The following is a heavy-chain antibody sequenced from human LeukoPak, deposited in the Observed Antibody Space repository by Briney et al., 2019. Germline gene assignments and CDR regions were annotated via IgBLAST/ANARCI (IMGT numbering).Heavy chain of an antibody. Sequence: GGSLRLSCAASGFTFSSYAMTWVRQAPGKGLECISTISDDSSFTYYADSVKGRSAISRDDSKNTLYLQMNNLKVEDTAVYYCAKGRCSGVGCDSFHSWGQGALVTVSS. CDR2: ISDDSSFT. V-gene: IGHV3-23*01. CDR1: GFTFSSYA. CDR3: AKGRCSGVGCDSFHS. J-gene: IGHJ4*02. D-gene: IGHD2-15*01.